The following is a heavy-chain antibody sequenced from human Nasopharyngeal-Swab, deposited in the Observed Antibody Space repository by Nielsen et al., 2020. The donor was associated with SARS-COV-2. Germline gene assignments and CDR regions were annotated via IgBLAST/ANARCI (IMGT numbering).Heavy chain of an antibody. CDR1: GFTFSSYG. J-gene: IGHJ5*02. Sequence: GGSLRLSCAASGFTFSSYGMHWVRQAPGKGLEWVAPISYDGSNKYYAGSVKGRFTISRDNSKNTLYLQMNSLRAEDTAVYYCAKVYGGSEFDPWGQGTLVTVSS. V-gene: IGHV3-30*18. CDR3: AKVYGGSEFDP. CDR2: ISYDGSNK. D-gene: IGHD4-23*01.